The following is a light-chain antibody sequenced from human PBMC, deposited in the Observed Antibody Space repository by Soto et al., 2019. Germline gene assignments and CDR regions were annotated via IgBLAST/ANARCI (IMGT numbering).Light chain of an antibody. CDR3: SSYTSRSTLV. Sequence: QSALTQAASVSGSPGQSITLSCTGTSSDVGIYNFVSWYQHHPGKAPKLMIYEVSNRPSGVSNRFSGSKSGNTASLTISGLQSEDEADYYCSSYTSRSTLVFGGGTKLTVL. CDR2: EVS. V-gene: IGLV2-14*01. CDR1: SSDVGIYNF. J-gene: IGLJ3*02.